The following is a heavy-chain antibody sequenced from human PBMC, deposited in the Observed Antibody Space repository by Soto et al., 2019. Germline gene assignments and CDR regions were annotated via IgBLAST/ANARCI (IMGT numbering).Heavy chain of an antibody. CDR3: ASARECSGGSCDSEGGAFDL. CDR1: GGTFSSYA. Sequence: QVQLVQSGAEVKKPGSSVKVSCKASGGTFSSYAISWVRQAPGQGLEWLGGIIHIFGTANYAQKFQGRDMTAADEPTSTAYMEQSILRSEETAVYYCASARECSGGSCDSEGGAFDLWGQGTMVTVSS. D-gene: IGHD2-15*01. CDR2: IIHIFGTA. V-gene: IGHV1-69*12. J-gene: IGHJ3*01.